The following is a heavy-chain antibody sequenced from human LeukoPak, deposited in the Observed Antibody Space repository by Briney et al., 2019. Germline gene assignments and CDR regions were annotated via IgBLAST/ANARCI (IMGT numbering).Heavy chain of an antibody. Sequence: PGGSLRLSCAASGFTFSSYSMNWVRQPPGKGLDWIGEINHSGSTNYNPSLKSRVTISVDTSKNQFSLKLSSVTAADTAVYYCARGPGDIVVVRWFDPWGQGTLVTVSS. CDR2: INHSGST. D-gene: IGHD2-2*01. CDR1: GFTFSSYS. CDR3: ARGPGDIVVVRWFDP. J-gene: IGHJ5*02. V-gene: IGHV4-34*01.